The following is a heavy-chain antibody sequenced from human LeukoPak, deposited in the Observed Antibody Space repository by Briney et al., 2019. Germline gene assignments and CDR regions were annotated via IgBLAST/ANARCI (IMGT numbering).Heavy chain of an antibody. V-gene: IGHV4-30-2*01. CDR3: ARERLGGNWFDP. D-gene: IGHD3-3*01. CDR1: GGSISSGGYY. Sequence: SQTLSLTCTVSGGSISSGGYYWSWIRQPPGKGLEWIGYIYHSGSTYYNPSLKSRVTISVDRSKNQFSLKLSSVTAADTAVYYCARERLGGNWFDPWGQGTLVTVSS. CDR2: IYHSGST. J-gene: IGHJ5*02.